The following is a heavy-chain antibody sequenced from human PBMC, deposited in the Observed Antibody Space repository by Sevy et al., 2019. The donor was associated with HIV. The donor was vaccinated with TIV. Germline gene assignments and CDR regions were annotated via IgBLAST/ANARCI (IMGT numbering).Heavy chain of an antibody. D-gene: IGHD6-13*01. CDR1: GFTFSAYW. Sequence: GGSLRLSCAASGFTFSAYWMHWVRQAPGKGLEWVANINQGGSEKYYLDSGKGRFTISRDNAKNSLFLQMNSLRAEDTAVYYCARALAAAASSWGQGALVTVSS. CDR3: ARALAAAASS. CDR2: INQGGSEK. J-gene: IGHJ5*02. V-gene: IGHV3-7*01.